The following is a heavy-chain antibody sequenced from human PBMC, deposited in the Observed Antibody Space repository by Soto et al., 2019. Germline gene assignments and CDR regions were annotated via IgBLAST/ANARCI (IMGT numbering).Heavy chain of an antibody. CDR1: GFTLRDFA. CDR2: ILWDSNRI. Sequence: PGGSLRLSCVYSGFTLRDFAMHWILHIPGKGLEWVSGILWDSNRINYADSVKGRFTISRDNAKNSLFLQMNSLRPEDTAFYHCIKDMSRGGLDYWGPGALVTVPQ. J-gene: IGHJ4*02. D-gene: IGHD2-15*01. CDR3: IKDMSRGGLDY. V-gene: IGHV3-9*01.